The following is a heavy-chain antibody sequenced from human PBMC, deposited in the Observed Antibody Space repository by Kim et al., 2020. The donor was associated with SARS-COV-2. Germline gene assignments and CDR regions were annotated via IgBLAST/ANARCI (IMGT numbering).Heavy chain of an antibody. CDR2: ISSSSSTI. Sequence: GGSLRLSCAASGFTFSSYSMNWVRQAPGKGLEWVSYISSSSSTIYYADSVKGRFTISRDNAKNSPYLQMNSLRDEDTAVYYCARVGSSWSDTKSYFDYWGQGTLVTVSS. CDR1: GFTFSSYS. D-gene: IGHD6-13*01. J-gene: IGHJ4*02. CDR3: ARVGSSWSDTKSYFDY. V-gene: IGHV3-48*02.